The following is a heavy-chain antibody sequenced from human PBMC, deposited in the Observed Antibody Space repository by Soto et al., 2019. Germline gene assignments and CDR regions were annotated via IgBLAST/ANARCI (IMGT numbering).Heavy chain of an antibody. CDR1: GTSITSNNYY. J-gene: IGHJ4*02. V-gene: IGHV4-39*01. CDR3: GRRVWQGLDGFDY. D-gene: IGHD6-19*01. Sequence: PSETLSLTCTVSGTSITSNNYYWGWIRQPPGKGLEWIASMYYSGNTYYNPSLKSRVTTSIDTSNNQLSQKLSSVTAADTAVYYGGRRVWQGLDGFDYWGQGTLVTVSS. CDR2: MYYSGNT.